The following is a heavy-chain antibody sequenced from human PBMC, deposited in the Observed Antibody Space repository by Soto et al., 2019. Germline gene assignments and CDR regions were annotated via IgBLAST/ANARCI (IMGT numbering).Heavy chain of an antibody. CDR1: GYTFTSYG. CDR3: ARHQTFGGVIVFDY. D-gene: IGHD3-16*02. V-gene: IGHV1-18*01. CDR2: ISAYNGNT. Sequence: ASVTVACKASGYTFTSYGISWVRQAPGQGLEWMGWISAYNGNTNYAQKLQGRVTMTTDTSTSTAYMELRSLRSDDTAVYYCARHQTFGGVIVFDYWGQGTLVTVSS. J-gene: IGHJ4*02.